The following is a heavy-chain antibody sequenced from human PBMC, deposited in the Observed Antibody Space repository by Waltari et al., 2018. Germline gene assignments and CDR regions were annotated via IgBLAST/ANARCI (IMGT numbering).Heavy chain of an antibody. Sequence: QVQLQQWGAGLLKPSETLSLTCAVYGGSFAPYYWTWTRQPPGKGLEWIGEINHGGGTSYNPSLKSRATISQDTSKKQLYLNLNSVTAADTAVYYCAIRGCTVANCYMRNWLDPWGQGILVTVSS. CDR3: AIRGCTVANCYMRNWLDP. D-gene: IGHD2-2*01. J-gene: IGHJ5*02. V-gene: IGHV4-34*01. CDR2: INHGGGT. CDR1: GGSFAPYY.